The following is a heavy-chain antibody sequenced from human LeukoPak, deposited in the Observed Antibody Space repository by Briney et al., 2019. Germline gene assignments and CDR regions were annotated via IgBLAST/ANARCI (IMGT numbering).Heavy chain of an antibody. Sequence: SVEVSCKASGGTFSSYAISWVRQAPGQGLEWMGGIIPIFGTANYAQKFQGRVTITADESTSTAYMELSSLRSEDTAVYYCATNNHPLHSLGYCSGGSCYYYYMDVWGKGTTVTISS. V-gene: IGHV1-69*13. CDR2: IIPIFGTA. J-gene: IGHJ6*03. CDR1: GGTFSSYA. D-gene: IGHD2-15*01. CDR3: ATNNHPLHSLGYCSGGSCYYYYMDV.